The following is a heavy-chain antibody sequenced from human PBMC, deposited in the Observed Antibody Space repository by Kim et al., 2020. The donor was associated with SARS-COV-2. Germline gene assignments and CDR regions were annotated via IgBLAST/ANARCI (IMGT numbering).Heavy chain of an antibody. CDR3: AKPSNYDILTGYYFY. CDR1: GFTFSSYA. J-gene: IGHJ4*02. D-gene: IGHD3-9*01. V-gene: IGHV3-23*01. CDR2: ISGSGGST. Sequence: GGSLRLSCAASGFTFSSYAMSWVRQAPGKGLEWVSAISGSGGSTYYADSVKGRFTISRDNSKNTLYLQMNSLRAEDTAVYYCAKPSNYDILTGYYFYWGQGTLVTVSS.